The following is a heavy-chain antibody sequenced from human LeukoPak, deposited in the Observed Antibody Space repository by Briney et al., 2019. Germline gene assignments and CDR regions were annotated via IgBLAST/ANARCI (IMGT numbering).Heavy chain of an antibody. CDR1: GFTASSNY. D-gene: IGHD4-17*01. CDR2: IYSRDNT. CDR3: ARDRAYGDYAA. V-gene: IGHV3-53*01. J-gene: IGHJ5*02. Sequence: GGSLRLSCAASGFTASSNYMSWVCQAPGKGLEWISIIYSRDNTDYADSVKGRFIISRDNSKNTVYLQMNSLRADDTAVYYCARDRAYGDYAAWGQGTLVTVSS.